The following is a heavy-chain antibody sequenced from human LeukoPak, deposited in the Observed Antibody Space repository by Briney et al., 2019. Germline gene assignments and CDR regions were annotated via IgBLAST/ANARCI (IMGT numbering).Heavy chain of an antibody. CDR1: GGSFSGYY. J-gene: IGHJ4*02. Sequence: TSETLSLTCAVYGGSFSGYYWSWIRQPPGKGLEWIGEINHSGSTNYNPSLKSRVTISVDTSKNQFSLKLSSVTAADTAVYYCASSGAGMIGYWGQGTLVTVSS. CDR3: ASSGAGMIGY. D-gene: IGHD6-25*01. V-gene: IGHV4-34*01. CDR2: INHSGST.